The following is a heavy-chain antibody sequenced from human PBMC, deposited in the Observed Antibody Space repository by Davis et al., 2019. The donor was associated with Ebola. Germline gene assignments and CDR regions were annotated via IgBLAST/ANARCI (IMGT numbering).Heavy chain of an antibody. D-gene: IGHD3-3*01. CDR2: IRSKANSYAT. CDR3: AKDGGEWSPPHYYYYGMDV. V-gene: IGHV3-73*01. Sequence: GGSLRLSCAAPGFTFSGSAMHWVRQASGKGLEWVGRIRSKANSYATAYAASVKGRFTISRDDSKNTAYLQMNSLKTEDAAVYYCAKDGGEWSPPHYYYYGMDVWGQGTTVTVSS. CDR1: GFTFSGSA. J-gene: IGHJ6*02.